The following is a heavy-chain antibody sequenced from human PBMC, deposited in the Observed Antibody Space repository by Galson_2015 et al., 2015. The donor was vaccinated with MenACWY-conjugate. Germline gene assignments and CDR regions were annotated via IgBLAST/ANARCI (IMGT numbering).Heavy chain of an antibody. J-gene: IGHJ6*02. D-gene: IGHD1-26*01. CDR2: IDPVSSNI. CDR1: GYSFTNYW. V-gene: IGHV5-51*01. Sequence: QSGAEVKKPGESLKISCKGSGYSFTNYWIAWVRQMPGKGLEWVGLIDPVSSNIRYSPSFQGQVTISADESISTAYLQWSSLKASDTATYYCARHPPGGRGMDVWGRGTTVTVSS. CDR3: ARHPPGGRGMDV.